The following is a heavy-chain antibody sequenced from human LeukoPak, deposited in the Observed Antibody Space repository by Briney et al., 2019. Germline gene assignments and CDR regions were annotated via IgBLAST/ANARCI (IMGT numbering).Heavy chain of an antibody. Sequence: GGSLRLSCAASGFTFSSYAMHWVRQAPGKGLEWVAVISYDGSNKYYADSVKGRFTISRDNSKNTLYLQMNSLRAEDTAVYYCAREHGPYSSSLYFDYWGQGTLVTVSS. CDR3: AREHGPYSSSLYFDY. CDR2: ISYDGSNK. D-gene: IGHD6-6*01. V-gene: IGHV3-30-3*01. CDR1: GFTFSSYA. J-gene: IGHJ4*02.